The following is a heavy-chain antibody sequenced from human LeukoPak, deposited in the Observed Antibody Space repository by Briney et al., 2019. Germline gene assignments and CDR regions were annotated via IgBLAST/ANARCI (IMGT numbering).Heavy chain of an antibody. Sequence: GGSLRLSCAASGFTFSSYAMSWVRQAPGKGLEWVSGISGSGGSTYYADSVKGRFTISRDNSKNTLYLQMNSLRAEDTAVYYCAKDLSVWFGELSRINPFDYWGQGTLVTVSS. J-gene: IGHJ4*02. V-gene: IGHV3-23*01. CDR2: ISGSGGST. D-gene: IGHD3-10*01. CDR3: AKDLSVWFGELSRINPFDY. CDR1: GFTFSSYA.